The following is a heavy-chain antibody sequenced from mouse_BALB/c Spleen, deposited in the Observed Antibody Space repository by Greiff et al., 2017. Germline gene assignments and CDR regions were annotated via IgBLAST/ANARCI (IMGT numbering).Heavy chain of an antibody. Sequence: EVHLVESGGGLVQPGGSLKLSCAASGFTFSSYGMSWVRQTPDKRLELVATINSNGGSTYYPDSVKGRFTISRDNAKNTLYLQMSSLKSEDTAMYYCAILRYGAMDYWGQGTSVTVSS. CDR1: GFTFSSYG. CDR2: INSNGGST. D-gene: IGHD1-1*01. V-gene: IGHV5-6-3*01. CDR3: AILRYGAMDY. J-gene: IGHJ4*01.